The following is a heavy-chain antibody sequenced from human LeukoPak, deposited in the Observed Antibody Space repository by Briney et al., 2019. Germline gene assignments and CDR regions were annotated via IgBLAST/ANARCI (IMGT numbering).Heavy chain of an antibody. J-gene: IGHJ4*02. CDR1: GFTFSTCG. D-gene: IGHD6-13*01. V-gene: IGHV3-30*02. Sequence: GGSLRLSCAASGFTFSTCGMHWVRQAPGKGLEWVAFINDGGNKKDYADSVKGRLTISRDTSKNTLYLQMNSLRVEDTAVYYCVKDFHNSWTFDYWGQGTLVTVSS. CDR2: INDGGNKK. CDR3: VKDFHNSWTFDY.